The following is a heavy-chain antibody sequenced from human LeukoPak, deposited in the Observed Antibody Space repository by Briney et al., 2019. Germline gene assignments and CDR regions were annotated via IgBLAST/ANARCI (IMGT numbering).Heavy chain of an antibody. CDR3: ARASVVVPAAMVWYFDL. CDR2: IIPILGIA. D-gene: IGHD2-2*01. CDR1: GGTFSSYA. J-gene: IGHJ2*01. Sequence: SVNVSCKASGGTFSSYAISWVRQAPGQGLEWMGRIIPILGIANYAQKFQGRVTITADKSTSTAYMELSSLRSEDTAVYYCARASVVVPAAMVWYFDLWGRGTLVTVSS. V-gene: IGHV1-69*04.